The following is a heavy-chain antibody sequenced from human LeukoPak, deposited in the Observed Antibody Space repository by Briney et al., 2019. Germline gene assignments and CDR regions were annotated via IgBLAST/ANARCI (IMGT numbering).Heavy chain of an antibody. Sequence: SETLSLTCTVSGGSISSYYWSWIRQPPGKGLEWIGYIYTSGRTSYNPSLKSRVTISVDTSKNQFSLKLSSVTAADTAVYYCARGWQWLVSVWGQGTLVTVSS. J-gene: IGHJ4*02. CDR3: ARGWQWLVSV. D-gene: IGHD6-19*01. CDR1: GGSISSYY. CDR2: IYTSGRT. V-gene: IGHV4-4*09.